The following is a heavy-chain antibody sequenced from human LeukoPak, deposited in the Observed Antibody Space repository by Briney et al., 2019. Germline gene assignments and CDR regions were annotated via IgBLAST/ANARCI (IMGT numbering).Heavy chain of an antibody. CDR2: IRSKVYGGAP. D-gene: IGHD5-24*01. V-gene: IGHV3-49*04. CDR1: GFTLGDYA. J-gene: IGHJ4*02. Sequence: GGSLRLSCIASGFTLGDYALNWVCQAPGKGLEWIGFIRSKVYGGAPEYAASVKGRFSISRDDSKSIVYLQMNSLKTDDTAVYYCTRGGNDDYNYKWPFWGQGTQVTVSS. CDR3: TRGGNDDYNYKWPF.